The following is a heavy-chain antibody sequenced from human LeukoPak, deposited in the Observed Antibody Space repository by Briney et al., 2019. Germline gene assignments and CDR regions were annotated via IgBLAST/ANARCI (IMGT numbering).Heavy chain of an antibody. J-gene: IGHJ4*02. CDR2: ISYSSSTI. CDR3: ARAELDTSSGCDY. D-gene: IGHD6-19*01. Sequence: PGGSLRLSCAASGFTFSSYSMNWVRQAPGKGLEWVSYISYSSSTIYYADSVKGRFTISRDNAKNSLYLQMNSLRAEDTAVYYCARAELDTSSGCDYWGQGTLVTVSS. V-gene: IGHV3-48*01. CDR1: GFTFSSYS.